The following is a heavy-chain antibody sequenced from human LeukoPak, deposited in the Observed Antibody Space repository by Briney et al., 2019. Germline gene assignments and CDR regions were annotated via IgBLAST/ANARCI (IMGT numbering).Heavy chain of an antibody. V-gene: IGHV3-7*01. Sequence: AGGSLRLSCAASGFTFSSYWMSWVRQAPGKGLEWVANIKQDGSEKYYVDSVKGRFTISRDNAKNSLYLQMNSLRADDTAVYYCASGGFTFGYDYYFDYWGQGTLVTVSS. CDR1: GFTFSSYW. J-gene: IGHJ4*02. CDR3: ASGGFTFGYDYYFDY. CDR2: IKQDGSEK. D-gene: IGHD5-12*01.